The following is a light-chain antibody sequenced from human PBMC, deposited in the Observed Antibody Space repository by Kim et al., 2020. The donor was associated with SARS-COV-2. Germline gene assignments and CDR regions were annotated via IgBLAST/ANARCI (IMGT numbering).Light chain of an antibody. Sequence: SAFIGHRVTITCQASQDIKRSLNWFQQKPGKAPKVLISDSSNLETGAPSRFSGSVSGTHYTFTVSSLQPDDIATYYCQQYDNLPYTFGQGTKVEI. CDR2: DSS. V-gene: IGKV1-33*01. CDR3: QQYDNLPYT. J-gene: IGKJ2*01. CDR1: QDIKRS.